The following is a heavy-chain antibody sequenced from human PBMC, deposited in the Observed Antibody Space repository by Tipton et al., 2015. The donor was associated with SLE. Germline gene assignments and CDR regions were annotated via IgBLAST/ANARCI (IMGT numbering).Heavy chain of an antibody. J-gene: IGHJ3*02. Sequence: TLSLTCTVSGGSISSGSYYWSWIRQPPGKGLEWIGYIYYSGSTNYNPSLKSRVTISVDTSKNQFFLKLSSVTAADTAVYYCARAEGSWDAFDIWGQGTMVTVSS. D-gene: IGHD2-15*01. CDR1: GGSISSGSYY. V-gene: IGHV4-61*01. CDR3: ARAEGSWDAFDI. CDR2: IYYSGST.